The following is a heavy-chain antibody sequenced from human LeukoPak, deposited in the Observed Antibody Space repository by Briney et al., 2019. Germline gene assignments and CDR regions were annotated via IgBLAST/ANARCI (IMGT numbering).Heavy chain of an antibody. J-gene: IGHJ3*02. CDR2: IYYSGST. CDR1: GGSISSYY. V-gene: IGHV4-59*08. Sequence: PSETLSLTCTVSGGSISSYYWSWIRQPPGKGLEWIGYIYYSGSTNYNPSLKSRVTISVDTSKNQFSLKLSSVTAADTAVYYCARRGYYDPHAFDIWGQGTMVTVSS. D-gene: IGHD3-22*01. CDR3: ARRGYYDPHAFDI.